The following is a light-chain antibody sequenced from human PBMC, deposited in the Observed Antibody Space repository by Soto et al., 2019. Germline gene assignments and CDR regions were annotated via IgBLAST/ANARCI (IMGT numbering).Light chain of an antibody. CDR1: TSNIGSNN. CDR3: AAWDDSLRGVM. CDR2: TND. V-gene: IGLV1-47*02. Sequence: QSVLAQPPSVSGTPGQRLTISCSGGTSNIGSNNVYWYQQLPGAAPKLLIYTNDQRPSGVPERFSGSRSGTSASLAISDLRSDDEGDYFCAAWDDSLRGVMFGGGTKLTVL. J-gene: IGLJ3*02.